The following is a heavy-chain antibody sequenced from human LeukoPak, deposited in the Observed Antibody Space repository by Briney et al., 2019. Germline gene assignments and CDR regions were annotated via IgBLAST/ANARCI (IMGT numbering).Heavy chain of an antibody. V-gene: IGHV1-46*01. Sequence: ASVKVSYKASGYTFTNYYMHWVRQAPGQGLEWMGIINPSGGSTTYAQKFQGRVTMTRDTSTSTVYMELSSLRSEDTAVYYCAREIGPRQLHLWASAFDYWGQGTLVTVSS. CDR1: GYTFTNYY. CDR2: INPSGGST. D-gene: IGHD5-18*01. CDR3: AREIGPRQLHLWASAFDY. J-gene: IGHJ4*02.